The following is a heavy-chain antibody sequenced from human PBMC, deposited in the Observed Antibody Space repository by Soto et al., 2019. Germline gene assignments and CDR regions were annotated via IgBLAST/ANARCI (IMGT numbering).Heavy chain of an antibody. J-gene: IGHJ4*02. CDR3: ERDGGTAIVLFDY. CDR1: GFTFSSYA. Sequence: EVQLVESGGGLVQPGGSLRLSCAASGFTFSSYAMHWVRQAPGKGLEYVSAISSNGGSTYYANSVKGRFSISRDNSKNTLYLQMVSLRAKDMAVYYCERDGGTAIVLFDYWGQGTLVTVSS. V-gene: IGHV3-64*01. D-gene: IGHD2-15*01. CDR2: ISSNGGST.